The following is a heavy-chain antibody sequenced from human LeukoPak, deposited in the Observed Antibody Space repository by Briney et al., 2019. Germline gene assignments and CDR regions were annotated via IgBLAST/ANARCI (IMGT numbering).Heavy chain of an antibody. V-gene: IGHV3-23*01. CDR2: ISGSGGST. J-gene: IGHJ6*02. Sequence: PGGSLRLSCAASGFTFSSYSMNWVRQAPGKGLEWVSAISGSGGSTYYADSVKGRFTISRDNSKNTLYLQMNSLRAEDTAVYYCAKGCLPGGHYDSSGYFIHYYYYGMDVWGQGTTVTVSS. CDR1: GFTFSSYS. D-gene: IGHD3-22*01. CDR3: AKGCLPGGHYDSSGYFIHYYYYGMDV.